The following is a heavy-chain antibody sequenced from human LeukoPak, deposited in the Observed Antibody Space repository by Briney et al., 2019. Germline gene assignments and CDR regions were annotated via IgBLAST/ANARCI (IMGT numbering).Heavy chain of an antibody. Sequence: GASVKVSCKASGYTFTSYDINWVRQATGQGLEWMGWMNPNSGNTGYAQKFQGRVTMTRNTSISTAYMELSSLRSEDTAVYYCARGSFRGSSTKPKNWFDPWGQGTLVTVSS. CDR3: ARGSFRGSSTKPKNWFDP. V-gene: IGHV1-8*01. D-gene: IGHD2-2*01. CDR2: MNPNSGNT. J-gene: IGHJ5*02. CDR1: GYTFTSYD.